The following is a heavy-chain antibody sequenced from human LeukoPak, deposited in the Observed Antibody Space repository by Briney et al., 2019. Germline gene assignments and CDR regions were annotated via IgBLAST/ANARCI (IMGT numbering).Heavy chain of an antibody. Sequence: SETLSLTSAVYGGSFSGYYWSWIRQPPGKGLEWIGEINHSGSTNYNPSLKSRVTISVDTSKNQFSLKLSSVTAADTAVYYCARGGYCSGGSCYGGAFDYWGQGTLVTVSS. CDR1: GGSFSGYY. D-gene: IGHD2-15*01. J-gene: IGHJ4*02. CDR3: ARGGYCSGGSCYGGAFDY. V-gene: IGHV4-34*01. CDR2: INHSGST.